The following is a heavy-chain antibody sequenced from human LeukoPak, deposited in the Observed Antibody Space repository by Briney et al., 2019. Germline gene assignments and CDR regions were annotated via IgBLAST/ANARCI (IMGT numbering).Heavy chain of an antibody. J-gene: IGHJ4*02. D-gene: IGHD2-15*01. CDR3: ARVSPPPNAPSATMTLYY. CDR2: INTNTGNP. Sequence: ASVKVSCKASGYTFTTYAINWVRQAPGQGLEWMGWINTNTGNPTYAQGFTGRFVFSLDTSVSTAYLQISSLKAEDTAVYYCARVSPPPNAPSATMTLYYWGQGTLVTVSS. CDR1: GYTFTTYA. V-gene: IGHV7-4-1*02.